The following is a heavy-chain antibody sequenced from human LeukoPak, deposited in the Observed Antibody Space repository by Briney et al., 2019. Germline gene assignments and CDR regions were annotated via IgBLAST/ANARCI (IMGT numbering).Heavy chain of an antibody. CDR2: ISSNGDRL. Sequence: GGSLRLSCSASGFTFSAYAMYWVRQAPGKGLDFVSGISSNGDRLFYADSVKGRFTISRDNSKNTLYLQMSSLTADDTAVYYCVKITSVTGGDCWGQGSRLTVSS. J-gene: IGHJ4*02. CDR3: VKITSVTGGDC. V-gene: IGHV3-64D*09. D-gene: IGHD1-1*01. CDR1: GFTFSAYA.